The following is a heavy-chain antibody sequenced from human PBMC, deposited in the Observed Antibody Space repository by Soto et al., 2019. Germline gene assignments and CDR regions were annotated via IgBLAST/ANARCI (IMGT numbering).Heavy chain of an antibody. D-gene: IGHD1-26*01. CDR1: GFTVSSNY. V-gene: IGHV3-66*01. CDR2: IYSGGST. CDR3: ARESVGERFGMDV. Sequence: EVQLVESGGGLVQPGGSLRLSCAASGFTVSSNYMSWVRQSPGKGLEWVSVIYSGGSTYYADSVNGRFTISRDNSRNTLYLQMNSLRIEDTAVYSCARESVGERFGMDVWGQGTTVTVSS. J-gene: IGHJ6*02.